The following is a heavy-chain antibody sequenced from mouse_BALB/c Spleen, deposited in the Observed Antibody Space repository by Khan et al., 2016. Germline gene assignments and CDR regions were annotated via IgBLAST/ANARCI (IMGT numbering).Heavy chain of an antibody. V-gene: IGHV1-69*01. Sequence: QQPGTELVIPGAPVKLSCKASGYTFTSYWMNWVKQRPGRGLEWIGRIDPSDSETHYNQKFKDKATLTVDISSSTAYIQLSSLTSEDSAVYYCARRGYGTWFAYWGQGTLVTVSA. CDR1: GYTFTSYW. CDR3: ARRGYGTWFAY. CDR2: IDPSDSET. D-gene: IGHD1-1*01. J-gene: IGHJ3*01.